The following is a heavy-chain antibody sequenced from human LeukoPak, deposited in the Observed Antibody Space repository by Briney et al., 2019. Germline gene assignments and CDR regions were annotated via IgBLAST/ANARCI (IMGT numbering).Heavy chain of an antibody. D-gene: IGHD3-22*01. CDR1: GFTFSSYA. V-gene: IGHV3-30-3*01. Sequence: GGSLRLSCAASGFTFSSYAMHWVRQAPGKGLEWVAVISYDGSNKYYADSVKGRFTISRDNSKNTLYLQMNSLRAEDTAVYYCAREPTPAYDSSGYGTFDYCGQGTLVTVSS. J-gene: IGHJ4*02. CDR3: AREPTPAYDSSGYGTFDY. CDR2: ISYDGSNK.